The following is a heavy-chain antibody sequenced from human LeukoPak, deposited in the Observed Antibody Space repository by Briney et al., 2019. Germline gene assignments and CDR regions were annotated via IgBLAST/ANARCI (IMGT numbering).Heavy chain of an antibody. D-gene: IGHD4-17*01. CDR2: IVVGSGNT. J-gene: IGHJ4*02. CDR1: GFTFTSYA. Sequence: SVKVSCKASGFTFTSYAMQWVRQARGQRLEWIGWIVVGSGNTNYAQKFQERVTITRDMSTSTAYMELSSLRSEDTAVYYCAAWGNTVTPGGSFDYWDQGTLVTVSS. CDR3: AAWGNTVTPGGSFDY. V-gene: IGHV1-58*02.